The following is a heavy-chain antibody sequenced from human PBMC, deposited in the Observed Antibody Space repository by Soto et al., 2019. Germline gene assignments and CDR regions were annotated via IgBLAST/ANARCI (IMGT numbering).Heavy chain of an antibody. Sequence: WTWIRQPPGKGLEWIGELIHSGTTNYNPSLKSRVTMSIDTSKNQFSLSLSSVTAADTAVYYCARGRGSGWTTIEYWGQGALVTVSS. CDR3: ARGRGSGWTTIEY. V-gene: IGHV4-34*01. D-gene: IGHD6-19*01. J-gene: IGHJ4*02. CDR2: LIHSGTT.